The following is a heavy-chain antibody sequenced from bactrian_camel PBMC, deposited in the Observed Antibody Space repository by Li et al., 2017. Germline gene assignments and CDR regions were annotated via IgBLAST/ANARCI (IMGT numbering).Heavy chain of an antibody. CDR1: GYSRHTDT. D-gene: IGHD3*01. V-gene: IGHV3S44*01. CDR2: SIAANGRT. J-gene: IGHJ4*01. Sequence: EVQLVESGGGSVQTGGSLRLSCEISGYSRHTDTCMGWFRQAPGRTPEGVASIAANGRTTYAGSVKGRFTASLNAVTNTLYLQMNDLRPDDTAMYYCAAASRGLYGGACYGTPTPDEYTFWGQGTQVTVS. CDR3: AAASRGLYGGACYGTPTPDEYTF.